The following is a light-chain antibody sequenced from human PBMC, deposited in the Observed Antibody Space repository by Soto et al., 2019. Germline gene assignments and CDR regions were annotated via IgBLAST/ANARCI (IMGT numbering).Light chain of an antibody. CDR1: QSISRY. CDR3: QQSYGTPRS. Sequence: DIQMTQSPSSLSASEGDRVTLTCRANQSISRYLNWYQQKPGRAPKLLMYGASNLQNGVPSRFSGSGSGTDFTLTISNLQPEDFATYYCQQSYGTPRSFGGGTKVEIK. CDR2: GAS. V-gene: IGKV1-39*01. J-gene: IGKJ4*01.